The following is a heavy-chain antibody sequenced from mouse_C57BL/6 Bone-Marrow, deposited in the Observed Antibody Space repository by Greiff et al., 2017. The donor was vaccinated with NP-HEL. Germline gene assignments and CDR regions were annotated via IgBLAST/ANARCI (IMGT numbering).Heavy chain of an antibody. J-gene: IGHJ2*01. V-gene: IGHV1-81*01. CDR1: GYTFTSYG. Sequence: VQLQQSGAELARPGASVKLSCKASGYTFTSYGISWVKQRPGQGLEWRGEFCRRCGNTYYNEKLKGKSTLTADKSSSTAYMELRSLTSEDSAVYFCARCGNWDVGYYFDYWGQGTTLTVSS. CDR3: ARCGNWDVGYYFDY. CDR2: FCRRCGNT. D-gene: IGHD4-1*01.